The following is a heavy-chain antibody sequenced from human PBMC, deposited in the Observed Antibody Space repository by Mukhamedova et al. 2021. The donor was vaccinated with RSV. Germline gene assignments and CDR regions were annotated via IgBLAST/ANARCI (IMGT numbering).Heavy chain of an antibody. Sequence: SSYAMHWVRQAPGKGLEWVAVISYDGSNKYYADSVKGRFTISRDNSKNTLYRQMNSLRAEDTAVYYCARGSWFGVVSHFDYWGQ. J-gene: IGHJ4*02. CDR1: SSYA. V-gene: IGHV3-30-3*01. D-gene: IGHD3-3*01. CDR2: ISYDGSNK. CDR3: ARGSWFGVVSHFDY.